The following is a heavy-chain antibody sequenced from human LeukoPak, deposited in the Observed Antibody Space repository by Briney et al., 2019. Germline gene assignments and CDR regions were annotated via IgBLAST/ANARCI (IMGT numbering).Heavy chain of an antibody. J-gene: IGHJ4*02. CDR3: ARGPTYYYDSSGYTFDY. D-gene: IGHD3-22*01. V-gene: IGHV4-39*01. Sequence: SETLSLTCTVSGGSISSSSYYWGWIRQPPGKGLEWIGSIYYSGSTYYNPSLKSRVTISVDTSKNQFSLKLSSVTAADTAVYYCARGPTYYYDSSGYTFDYWGQGTLVTVSS. CDR2: IYYSGST. CDR1: GGSISSSSYY.